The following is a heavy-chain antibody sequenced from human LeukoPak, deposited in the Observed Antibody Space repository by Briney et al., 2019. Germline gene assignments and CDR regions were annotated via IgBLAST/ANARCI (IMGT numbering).Heavy chain of an antibody. CDR3: ARGPRTRFDY. V-gene: IGHV4-59*01. Sequence: SETVSLTCTVSGGSISSDYWSWIRQPPGKGLEWIAYIYYSGSTNYNPSLKSRVTISVDTSKNQLSLRLRSVTAADTAVYYCARGPRTRFDYWGQGTLVTVSS. D-gene: IGHD2-2*01. CDR2: IYYSGST. CDR1: GGSISSDY. J-gene: IGHJ4*02.